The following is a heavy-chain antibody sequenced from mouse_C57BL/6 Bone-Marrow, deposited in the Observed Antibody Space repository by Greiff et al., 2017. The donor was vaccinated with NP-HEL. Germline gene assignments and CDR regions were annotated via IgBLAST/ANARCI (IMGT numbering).Heavy chain of an antibody. CDR1: GYTFTEYT. V-gene: IGHV1-62-2*01. D-gene: IGHD1-1*01. J-gene: IGHJ1*03. CDR3: ARHEDYYGSSYGYWYFDV. CDR2: FYPGSGSI. Sequence: QVQLQHSGAELVKPGASVKLSCKASGYTFTEYTIHWVKQRSGQGLEWIGWFYPGSGSIKYNEKFKDKATLTADKSSSTVYMELSRLTSEDSAVYFCARHEDYYGSSYGYWYFDVWGTGTTVTVSS.